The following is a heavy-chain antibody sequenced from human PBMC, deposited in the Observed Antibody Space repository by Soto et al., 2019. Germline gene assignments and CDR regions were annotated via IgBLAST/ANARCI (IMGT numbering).Heavy chain of an antibody. Sequence: ASGPTLVNPTQTLTLTCTFSGFSLSTSGVGVGWIRQPPGKALEWLALIYWNDDKRYSPSLKSRLTITKDTSKNQVVLTMTNMDPVDAATYYCAHRRGIVVELYYFDYWGQGTLATVSS. V-gene: IGHV2-5*01. J-gene: IGHJ4*02. CDR1: GFSLSTSGVG. D-gene: IGHD2-15*01. CDR2: IYWNDDK. CDR3: AHRRGIVVELYYFDY.